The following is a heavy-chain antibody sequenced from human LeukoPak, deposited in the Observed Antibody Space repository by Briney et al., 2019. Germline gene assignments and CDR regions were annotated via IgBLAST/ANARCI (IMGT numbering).Heavy chain of an antibody. CDR3: ARVASGYFDY. CDR1: GFTFSNYA. CDR2: ISNNGGST. V-gene: IGHV3-64*02. D-gene: IGHD5-12*01. J-gene: IGHJ4*02. Sequence: GGSLRLSCAASGFTFSNYAMHWVRQAPGKGLGYVSAISNNGGSTYYADSVKGRFTISRDNSKNTLYLQMGSLRAEDMAVYYCARVASGYFDYWGQGTLVTVSS.